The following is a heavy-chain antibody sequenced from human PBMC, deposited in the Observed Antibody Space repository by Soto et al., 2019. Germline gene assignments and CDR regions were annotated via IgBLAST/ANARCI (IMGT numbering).Heavy chain of an antibody. CDR2: IYYSGST. Sequence: SETLSLTCTVSGGSISSTSYYWGWIRQPPGKGLEWIGSIYYSGSTYYNPSLKSRVTISVDTSKNQFSLKLSSVTAADTAVYYCASPKIAFYNWFDPWGQGTLVTVS. CDR1: GGSISSTSYY. V-gene: IGHV4-39*01. CDR3: ASPKIAFYNWFDP. J-gene: IGHJ5*02. D-gene: IGHD3-3*02.